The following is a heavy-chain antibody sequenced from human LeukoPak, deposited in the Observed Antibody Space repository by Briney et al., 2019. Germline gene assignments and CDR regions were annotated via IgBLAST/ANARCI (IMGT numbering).Heavy chain of an antibody. Sequence: GKSLRLSCAASKFSFSRNWMSWVRQAPGKGLEWVASIKEDGGETLYVDSVRGRFTISRDNSKNTLYLQMNSLRAEDTAVYYCAKDPPPADYWGQGTLVTVSS. CDR3: AKDPPPADY. J-gene: IGHJ4*02. CDR2: IKEDGGET. CDR1: KFSFSRNW. V-gene: IGHV3-7*03.